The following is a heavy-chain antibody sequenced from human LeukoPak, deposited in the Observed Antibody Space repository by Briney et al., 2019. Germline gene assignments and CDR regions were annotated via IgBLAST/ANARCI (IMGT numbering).Heavy chain of an antibody. CDR2: INHSGST. V-gene: IGHV4-34*01. J-gene: IGHJ5*02. CDR3: ARALPDLYGSGSYTFDP. Sequence: PETLSLTCAVYGGSFSGYYWSWIRQPPGKGLEWIGEINHSGSTNYNPSLKSRATISVDTSKNQFSLKLSSVTAADTAVYYCARALPDLYGSGSYTFDPWGQGTLVTVSS. CDR1: GGSFSGYY. D-gene: IGHD3-10*01.